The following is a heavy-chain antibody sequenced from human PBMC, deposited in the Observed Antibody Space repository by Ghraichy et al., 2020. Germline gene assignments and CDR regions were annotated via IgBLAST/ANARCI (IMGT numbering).Heavy chain of an antibody. CDR1: GGSMSPYY. Sequence: ETLSLTCIVSGGSMSPYYWSWIRQPPGKGLEWIGYIFHSGSANYNPSLRSRVTISVDTSQNQFSLTVNSVTAADTAVYYCARHIDHGGNSLYYGMDVWGQGTTVIVSS. D-gene: IGHD4-23*01. CDR3: ARHIDHGGNSLYYGMDV. V-gene: IGHV4-59*08. CDR2: IFHSGSA. J-gene: IGHJ6*02.